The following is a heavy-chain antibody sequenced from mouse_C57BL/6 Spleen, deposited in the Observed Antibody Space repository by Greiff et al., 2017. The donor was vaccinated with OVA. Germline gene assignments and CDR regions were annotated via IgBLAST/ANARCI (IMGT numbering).Heavy chain of an antibody. CDR2: IHPNSGRT. Sequence: VQLQQPGAELVKPGASVKLSCKASGYTFTSYWMHWVKQRPGQGLEWIGMIHPNSGRTNYNEKFKSKATLTVDKSSSTAYMQLSSLTSEDSAVYYCAREDYCKVRDYWGQGTTLTVSS. J-gene: IGHJ2*01. CDR3: AREDYCKVRDY. D-gene: IGHD1-1*01. V-gene: IGHV1-64*01. CDR1: GYTFTSYW.